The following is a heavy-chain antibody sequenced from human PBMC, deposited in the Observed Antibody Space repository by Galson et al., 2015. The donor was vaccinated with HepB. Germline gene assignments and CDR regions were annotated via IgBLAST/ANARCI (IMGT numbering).Heavy chain of an antibody. V-gene: IGHV3-11*01. CDR3: AKDLFTMVRGGHHYYYYYGMDV. Sequence: SLRLSCAVSGSTFSDYCMSWIRQAPGKGLEWVAYICISYSVIKYADSVKGRFTISRDNVKNSLYLQMNILRVEDMAVYYCAKDLFTMVRGGHHYYYYYGMDVWGQGTTVTVSS. J-gene: IGHJ6*02. CDR1: GSTFSDYC. D-gene: IGHD3-10*01. CDR2: ICISYSVI.